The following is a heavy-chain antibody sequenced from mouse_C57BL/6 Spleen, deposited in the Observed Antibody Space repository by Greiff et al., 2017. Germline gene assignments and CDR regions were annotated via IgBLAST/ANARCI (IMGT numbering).Heavy chain of an antibody. CDR1: GFTFSSYA. D-gene: IGHD2-4*01. J-gene: IGHJ4*01. Sequence: EVKLVESGEGLVKPGGSLKLSCAASGFTFSSYAMSWVRQTPEKRLEWVAYISSGGDYIYYADTVKGRFTISRDNARNTLYLQMSSLKSEDTAMYYCGRIYYEDYYAMDYWGQGTSVTVSS. CDR2: ISSGGDYI. CDR3: GRIYYEDYYAMDY. V-gene: IGHV5S21*01.